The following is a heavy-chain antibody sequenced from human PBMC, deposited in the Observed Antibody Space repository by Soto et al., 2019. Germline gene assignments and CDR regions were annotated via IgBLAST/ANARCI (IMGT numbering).Heavy chain of an antibody. D-gene: IGHD3-22*01. CDR1: GVTFSSYA. V-gene: IGHV1-69*13. J-gene: IGHJ5*02. CDR2: IIPIFGTA. CDR3: ARDHYYDSSGYLWFDP. Sequence: GASVKVSCKASGVTFSSYAISWVRQAPGQGLEWMGGIIPIFGTANYAQKFQGRVTITADESTSTAYMELSSLRSEDTAVYYCARDHYYDSSGYLWFDPWGQGTLVTVSS.